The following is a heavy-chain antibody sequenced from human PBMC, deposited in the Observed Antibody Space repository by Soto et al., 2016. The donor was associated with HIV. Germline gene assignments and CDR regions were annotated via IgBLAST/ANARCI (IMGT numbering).Heavy chain of an antibody. D-gene: IGHD3-10*01. CDR1: GGSFSGYY. V-gene: IGHV4-34*02. Sequence: QVQLQQWGAGLLKPSETLSLTCAVYGGSFSGYYWTWIRQSPGKGLEWIGEVNHSGNTKYNPSLKSRVTITVDTSKNQFSLNLSSVTAADTAVYYCARRGNGSGGHYYYYMTSGARGPRSTVSS. J-gene: IGHJ6*03. CDR3: ARRGNGSGGHYYYYMTS. CDR2: VNHSGNT.